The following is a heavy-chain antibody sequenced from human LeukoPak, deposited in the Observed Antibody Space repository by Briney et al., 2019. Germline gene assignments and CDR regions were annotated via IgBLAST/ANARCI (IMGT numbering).Heavy chain of an antibody. Sequence: GGSMRLSCAASGLAFSAYKMHWVRQAPRKGLVWVSRISTDGYTTDYADSVKGRFTISRDNGKNTLFLQMNSLRAEDAAVYYCVRGNDYGGPHYWGQGTLVTVSS. D-gene: IGHD4-23*01. CDR2: ISTDGYTT. CDR3: VRGNDYGGPHY. V-gene: IGHV3-74*01. CDR1: GLAFSAYK. J-gene: IGHJ4*02.